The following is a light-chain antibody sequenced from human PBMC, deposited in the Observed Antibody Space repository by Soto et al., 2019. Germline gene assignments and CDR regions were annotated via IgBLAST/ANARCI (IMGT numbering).Light chain of an antibody. Sequence: DIQMTQSPSTLSASVGDRVTITCRASQSISSWLAWYQQKPGKAPKLLIYKASSLESGVPSRFSGRGSGTEFTLTIGSLRSDDFAPYYGKQYNGYRGGFTFGPGTKVDIK. J-gene: IGKJ3*01. CDR3: KQYNGYRGGFT. CDR1: QSISSW. V-gene: IGKV1-5*03. CDR2: KAS.